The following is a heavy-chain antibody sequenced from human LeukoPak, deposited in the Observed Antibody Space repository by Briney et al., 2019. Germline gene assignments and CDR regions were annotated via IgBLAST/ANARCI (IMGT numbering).Heavy chain of an antibody. CDR2: INHSGST. V-gene: IGHV4-34*01. D-gene: IGHD2-2*02. CDR3: ARGRVVVVPAAIIPRHCTNGVCYYFDY. J-gene: IGHJ4*02. CDR1: GGSFSGYY. Sequence: PSETLSLTCAVYGGSFSGYYWSWIRQPPGKGLEWIGEINHSGSTNYNPSLKSRVTISVDTSKNQFSLKLSSVTAADTAVYYCARGRVVVVPAAIIPRHCTNGVCYYFDYWGQGTLVTVSS.